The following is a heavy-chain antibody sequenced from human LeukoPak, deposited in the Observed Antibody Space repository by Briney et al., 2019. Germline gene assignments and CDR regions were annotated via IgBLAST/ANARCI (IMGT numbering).Heavy chain of an antibody. CDR2: IHHTGNT. D-gene: IGHD3-22*01. CDR3: VNSKSNYEAVS. V-gene: IGHV4-38-2*02. CDR1: GSSITTYTH. Sequence: SSETLSLTCTVSGSSITTYTHWGWIRQSPGKALEWIASIHHTGNTYYNPSLESRVTISIDTSKNQFSLEVRSVTAADTAFYFCVNSKSNYEAVSWGPGTLVTVSS. J-gene: IGHJ5*02.